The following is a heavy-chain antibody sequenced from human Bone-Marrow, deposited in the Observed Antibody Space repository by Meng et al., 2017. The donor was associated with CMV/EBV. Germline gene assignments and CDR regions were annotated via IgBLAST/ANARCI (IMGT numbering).Heavy chain of an antibody. CDR3: ARGSVRYYGSGSYSNWFDP. CDR2: INHSGST. Sequence: SETLSLTCVVYGGSFSGYHWSWIRQPPGKGLEWIGEINHSGSTNYNPSLKSRVTISVDTSKNQFSLKLSSVTAADTAVYYCARGSVRYYGSGSYSNWFDPWGQGTRVTVYS. D-gene: IGHD3-10*01. J-gene: IGHJ5*02. V-gene: IGHV4-34*01. CDR1: GGSFSGYH.